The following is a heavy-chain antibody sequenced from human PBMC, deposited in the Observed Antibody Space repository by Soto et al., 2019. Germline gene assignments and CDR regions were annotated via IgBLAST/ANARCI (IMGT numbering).Heavy chain of an antibody. J-gene: IGHJ4*02. CDR3: ARDAIPYRTTSPFDY. V-gene: IGHV3-30-3*01. CDR2: ISYDGGNQ. D-gene: IGHD6-6*01. Sequence: QVQLVESGGGVVQPERSLRLSCAASGFTFTNYVVHWVRQAPGKGLDWVAAISYDGGNQYYADSVKGRFTISRDKSKNTVYLQMNSLRGQDTAVYYCARDAIPYRTTSPFDYWGQGTLVTVSS. CDR1: GFTFTNYV.